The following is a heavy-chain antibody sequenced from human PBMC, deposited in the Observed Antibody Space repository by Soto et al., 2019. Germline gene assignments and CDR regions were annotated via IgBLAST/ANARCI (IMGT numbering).Heavy chain of an antibody. CDR2: INGGNGNT. Sequence: ALVKVACKGSGNSVSIYSIHWVRQAPGQRLEWMGWINGGNGNTYYSEHFQGRVTFTRDTSAGTVYMQLSSLTSEDTAVYYCARHTPAISISDHWGQGTLVTVSS. V-gene: IGHV1-3*01. CDR3: ARHTPAISISDH. J-gene: IGHJ4*02. CDR1: GNSVSIYS. D-gene: IGHD2-15*01.